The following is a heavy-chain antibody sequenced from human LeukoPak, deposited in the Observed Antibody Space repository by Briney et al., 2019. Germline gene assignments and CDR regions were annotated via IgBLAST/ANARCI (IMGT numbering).Heavy chain of an antibody. D-gene: IGHD3/OR15-3a*01. Sequence: PSETLSLTCTFSGDSISNFYWSWIRQPAGKGLEWIGYIYYSGSTNYNPSLKSRVTISVDTSKNQFSLKLSSVTAADTAVYYCARDHGLDAFDIWGQGTMVTVSS. J-gene: IGHJ3*02. V-gene: IGHV4-59*01. CDR3: ARDHGLDAFDI. CDR1: GDSISNFY. CDR2: IYYSGST.